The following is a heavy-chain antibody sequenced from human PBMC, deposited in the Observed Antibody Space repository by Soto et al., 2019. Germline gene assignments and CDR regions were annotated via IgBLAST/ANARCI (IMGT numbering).Heavy chain of an antibody. CDR3: ARNRREPGDFDY. J-gene: IGHJ4*02. D-gene: IGHD7-27*01. CDR1: GYTFTTYD. Sequence: QVQLVQSGAEVKKPGASVKVSCKASGYTFTTYDINWMRQATGQGLEWMGWMNPNSGNTGYAQKFQGRVTMTRDTSMNTAYMELSSLTYEDTAVYYCARNRREPGDFDYWGQGTLVTVSS. CDR2: MNPNSGNT. V-gene: IGHV1-8*01.